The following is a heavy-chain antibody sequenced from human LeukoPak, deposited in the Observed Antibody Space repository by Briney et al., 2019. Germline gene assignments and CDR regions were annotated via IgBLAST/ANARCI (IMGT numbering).Heavy chain of an antibody. V-gene: IGHV3-23*01. Sequence: PGGSLRLSCAASGFDFNNYAMSWVRQGPEKRLEWVSAMSGSGYHTYYADSDKTYYADSVKGRFTISRDNSKSTVYLHMNNLRLEDTAIYYCAKGAAIDHWGQGTLVTVSS. CDR2: MSGSGYHTYYADSDKT. CDR3: AKGAAIDH. J-gene: IGHJ4*02. CDR1: GFDFNNYA.